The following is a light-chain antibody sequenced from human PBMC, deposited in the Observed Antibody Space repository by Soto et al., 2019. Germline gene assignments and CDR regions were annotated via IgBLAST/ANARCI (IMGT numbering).Light chain of an antibody. CDR3: QQRSNWPRST. Sequence: EIVLTQSPATLSLSPGERATLSCRASQSVSSYLAWYQQKPGQAPRLLIYDASNRATGIPARFSGSGSGTDFTPPISSREPEDFAVYYCQQRSNWPRSTFGQGTKLEIK. J-gene: IGKJ2*02. CDR1: QSVSSY. V-gene: IGKV3-11*01. CDR2: DAS.